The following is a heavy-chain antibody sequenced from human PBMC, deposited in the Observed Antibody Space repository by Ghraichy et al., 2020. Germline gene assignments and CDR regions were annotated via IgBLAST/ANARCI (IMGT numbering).Heavy chain of an antibody. CDR1: GFMFSRYG. CDR2: IWFDGSKK. CDR3: ARDSLVQYDY. Sequence: GGSLRLSCSASGFMFSRYGMHWVRQAPGKGLEWVALIWFDGSKKYSADSVKGLFTISRDNSKNTLYQQMDSLTGEDTAVYYCARDSLVQYDYWGQGTLVTVSS. D-gene: IGHD2-8*02. V-gene: IGHV3-33*01. J-gene: IGHJ4*02.